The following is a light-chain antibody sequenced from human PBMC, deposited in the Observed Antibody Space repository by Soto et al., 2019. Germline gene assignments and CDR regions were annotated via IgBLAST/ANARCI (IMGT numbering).Light chain of an antibody. CDR1: QSVSNS. J-gene: IGKJ1*01. CDR2: DTS. CDR3: QQRSSWPRT. V-gene: IGKV3-11*01. Sequence: EIVLTQSPAILSLSPGERATLSCRASQSVSNSLVWYQQKPGQAPRLLIFDTSNRATGIPARFSGSGSGTDFTLTISSLEPEDFAVYYCQQRSSWPRTFGQGTKVEIK.